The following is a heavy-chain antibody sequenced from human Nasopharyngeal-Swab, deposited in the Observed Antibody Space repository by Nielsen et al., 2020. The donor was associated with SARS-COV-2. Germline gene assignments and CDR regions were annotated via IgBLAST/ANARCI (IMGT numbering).Heavy chain of an antibody. J-gene: IGHJ4*02. CDR3: ARDIADPRYGDYVLDY. D-gene: IGHD4-17*01. Sequence: GGSLRLSCAASGFTFSSYGMHWVRQAPGKGLEWVAVISYDGSNKYYADSVKGRFTISRDNSKNTLYLQMNSLRAEDTAVYYCARDIADPRYGDYVLDYWGQGTLVTVSS. V-gene: IGHV3-30*03. CDR1: GFTFSSYG. CDR2: ISYDGSNK.